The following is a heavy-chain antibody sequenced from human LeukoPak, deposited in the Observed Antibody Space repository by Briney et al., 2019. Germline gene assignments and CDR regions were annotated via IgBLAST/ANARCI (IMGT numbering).Heavy chain of an antibody. CDR2: INHSGST. J-gene: IGHJ5*02. Sequence: SETLSLTCAVHGGSFSGYYWSWIRQPPGKGLEWIGEINHSGSTNYNPSLKSRVTISVDTSKNQFSLKLSSVTAADTAVYYCARGGPYYDILTGYYKGSGFDPWGQGTLVTVSS. D-gene: IGHD3-9*01. CDR1: GGSFSGYY. V-gene: IGHV4-34*01. CDR3: ARGGPYYDILTGYYKGSGFDP.